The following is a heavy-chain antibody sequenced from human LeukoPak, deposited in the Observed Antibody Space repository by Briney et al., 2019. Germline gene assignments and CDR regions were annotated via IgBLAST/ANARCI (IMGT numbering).Heavy chain of an antibody. J-gene: IGHJ4*02. CDR3: ARGGEPNYYDSSGYYYPFDY. V-gene: IGHV4-30-2*01. D-gene: IGHD3-22*01. CDR2: IYHSGST. CDR1: GGSISSGGYS. Sequence: SETLSLTCAVSGGSISSGGYSWSWIRRPPGKGLEWVGYIYHSGSTYYNPSLKSRVTLSVDRSKNQFSLKLSSVTAADTAVYYCARGGEPNYYDSSGYYYPFDYWGQGTLVTVSS.